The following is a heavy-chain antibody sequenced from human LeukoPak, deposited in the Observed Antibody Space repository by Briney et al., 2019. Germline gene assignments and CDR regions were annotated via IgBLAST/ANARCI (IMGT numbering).Heavy chain of an antibody. CDR1: GFTFSSYA. V-gene: IGHV3-23*01. Sequence: GSLRLSCAASGFTFSSYAMSWVRQAPGKGLEWVSSIGGSGGSTYYADSVKGWFTISRDNSKSTLYLQMNSLRAEDTAVYYCAKVETAAAATLRGFDYWGQGTLVTVSS. D-gene: IGHD6-13*01. J-gene: IGHJ4*02. CDR2: IGGSGGST. CDR3: AKVETAAAATLRGFDY.